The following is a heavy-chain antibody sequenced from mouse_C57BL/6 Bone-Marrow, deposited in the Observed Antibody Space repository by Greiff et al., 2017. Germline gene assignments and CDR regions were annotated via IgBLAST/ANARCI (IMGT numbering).Heavy chain of an antibody. J-gene: IGHJ2*01. D-gene: IGHD2-5*01. CDR2: ISNGGGST. CDR1: GFTFSDYY. Sequence: EVQLQESGGGLVQPGGSLKLSCAASGFTFSDYYMYWVRQTPEKRLEWVAYISNGGGSTYYPDTVKGRFTISRDNAKNTLYLQMSRLKSEDTAMYYCARPTIVTLDYWGQGTTLTVSS. CDR3: ARPTIVTLDY. V-gene: IGHV5-12*01.